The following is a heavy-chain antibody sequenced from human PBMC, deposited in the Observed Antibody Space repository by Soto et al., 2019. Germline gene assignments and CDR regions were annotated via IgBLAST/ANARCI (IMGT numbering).Heavy chain of an antibody. CDR1: GFTFSTYG. V-gene: IGHV3-30*18. Sequence: QVQLVESGGGVVQPGRSLRLSCAASGFTFSTYGFHWVRQAPGKGPEWVAVISIDGINKYYADSVKGRFNISRDNSKNTLYLQMNSPRADDTAVYYCAKWSEAARQELDYWGQGTLVTVSS. J-gene: IGHJ4*02. CDR3: AKWSEAARQELDY. CDR2: ISIDGINK. D-gene: IGHD6-6*01.